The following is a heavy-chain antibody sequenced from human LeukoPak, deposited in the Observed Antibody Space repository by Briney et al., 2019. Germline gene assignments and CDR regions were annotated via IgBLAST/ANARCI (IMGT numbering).Heavy chain of an antibody. Sequence: GGSLRLSCAASGFTFSSYSMNWVRQAPGKGLEWVSYISSSSSTIYYADSVKGRFTISRDNVKNSLYLQMNSLRDEDTAVYYCARMDLLWFGESNYWGQGTLVTVSS. CDR3: ARMDLLWFGESNY. CDR1: GFTFSSYS. D-gene: IGHD3-10*01. CDR2: ISSSSSTI. V-gene: IGHV3-48*02. J-gene: IGHJ4*02.